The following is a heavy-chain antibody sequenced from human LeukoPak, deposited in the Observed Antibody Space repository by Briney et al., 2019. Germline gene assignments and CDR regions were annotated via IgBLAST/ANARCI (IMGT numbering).Heavy chain of an antibody. CDR2: MHVGTGNT. J-gene: IGHJ4*02. Sequence: ASVQVSCKASGYTFIANYLQWVRPAPGLGPEWLGWMHVGTGNTRYAPKFQGRVTLSRDTSINTAYMELSSLTSDDTAVYYCAREGSCDGGDCYSFDFWGQGTLVTVSS. D-gene: IGHD2-21*02. V-gene: IGHV1-2*02. CDR3: AREGSCDGGDCYSFDF. CDR1: GYTFIANY.